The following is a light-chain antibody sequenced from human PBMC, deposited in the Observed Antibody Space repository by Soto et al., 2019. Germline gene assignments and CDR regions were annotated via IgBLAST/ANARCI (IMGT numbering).Light chain of an antibody. CDR2: DDT. J-gene: IGLJ3*02. Sequence: SYELTQPPSVSVAPGQTARITCEGHNIGSKSVHWYQLRPGQAPVVVVYDDTDRPSGIPERFSGSNSVNTATLTITRVEAGDGADYYCQVRDSSNDDLVFGGGTKLTVL. V-gene: IGLV3-21*02. CDR1: NIGSKS. CDR3: QVRDSSNDDLV.